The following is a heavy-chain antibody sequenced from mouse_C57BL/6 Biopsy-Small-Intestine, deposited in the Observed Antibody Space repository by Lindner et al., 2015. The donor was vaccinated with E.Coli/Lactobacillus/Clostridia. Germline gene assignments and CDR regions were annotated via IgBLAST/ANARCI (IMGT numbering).Heavy chain of an antibody. D-gene: IGHD1-1*02. CDR2: IIPALQTP. J-gene: IGHJ1*01. CDR3: ARGFPPYGLDV. Sequence: SVKVSCKASGGTLTKYTLSWVRQAPGRGLEWMGRIIPALQTPNYAQKFQDRVTITADKSATTAYLEVSSLRSDDTAVYYCARGFPPYGLDVWGQGTTVTVSS. V-gene: IGHV1S26*01. CDR1: GGTLTKYT.